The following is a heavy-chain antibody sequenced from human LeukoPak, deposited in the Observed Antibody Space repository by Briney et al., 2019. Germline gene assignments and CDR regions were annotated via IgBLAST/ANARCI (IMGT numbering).Heavy chain of an antibody. J-gene: IGHJ5*02. CDR1: GYTLTGYY. Sequence: ASVKVSCMASGYTLTGYYLHGVRPAPRQGAAWRGWINPNSGGTNYAQKFQGRVTKTRDTSLSTVYIELSRLRSDDTAVYYCPTQATSGWHLPWGQGTLVTVSS. CDR2: INPNSGGT. V-gene: IGHV1-2*02. D-gene: IGHD6-19*01. CDR3: PTQATSGWHLP.